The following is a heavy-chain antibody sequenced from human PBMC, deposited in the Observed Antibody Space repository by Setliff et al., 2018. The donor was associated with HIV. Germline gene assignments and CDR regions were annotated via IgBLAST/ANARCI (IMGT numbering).Heavy chain of an antibody. CDR3: AKNDILTGYYKGVDY. V-gene: IGHV3-48*03. J-gene: IGHJ4*02. CDR1: GFTFSAYE. CDR2: ISSSGSSV. Sequence: PGGSLRLSCVVSGFTFSAYEMNWVRQAPGKGLEWVSYISSSGSSVYYGDSGKGRFTISRDNAKNSLYLQMNSLRAEDTAVYYCAKNDILTGYYKGVDYWGQGTLVTVSS. D-gene: IGHD3-9*01.